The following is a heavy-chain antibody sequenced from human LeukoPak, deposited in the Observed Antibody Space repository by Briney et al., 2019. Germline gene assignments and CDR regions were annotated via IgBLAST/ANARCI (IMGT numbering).Heavy chain of an antibody. CDR1: GFTFDDYA. D-gene: IGHD6-13*01. Sequence: GRSLRLSCAASGFTFDDYAMHWVRQAPGKGLEWVSGISRNSGSISYADSVKGRFTISRDNAKNSLYLQMNSLRAEDTALYYCAKDISRRSAGIDYWGQGTLVTVSS. CDR2: ISRNSGSI. V-gene: IGHV3-9*01. J-gene: IGHJ4*02. CDR3: AKDISRRSAGIDY.